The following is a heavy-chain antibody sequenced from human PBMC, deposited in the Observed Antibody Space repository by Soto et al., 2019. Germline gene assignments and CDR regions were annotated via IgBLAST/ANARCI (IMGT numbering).Heavy chain of an antibody. CDR2: IYPGDSDT. D-gene: IGHD6-6*01. J-gene: IGHJ6*02. CDR1: GYSFTSYW. V-gene: IGHV5-51*01. Sequence: TGESLKISCKGSGYSFTSYWIGWVRQMPGKGLEWMGIIYPGDSDTRYSPSFQGQVTISADKSISTAYLQWSSLKASDTAMYYCARGAYSSSSSYYYYGMDVWGQGTTVTVSS. CDR3: ARGAYSSSSSYYYYGMDV.